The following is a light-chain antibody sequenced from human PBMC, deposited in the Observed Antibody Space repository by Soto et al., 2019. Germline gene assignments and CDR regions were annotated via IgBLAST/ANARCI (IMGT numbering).Light chain of an antibody. J-gene: IGLJ1*01. CDR3: SSHTSSRTFV. CDR2: EVN. V-gene: IGLV2-14*01. CDR1: STDVGGYNY. Sequence: QSALTQPASVSGSPGQSITISCSGSSTDVGGYNYVSWYQQHPGKAPKLMISEVNKRPSGVSDRFSGSKSGNTAPLTISGLQAEDEADYYCSSHTSSRTFVFGTGTKVTVL.